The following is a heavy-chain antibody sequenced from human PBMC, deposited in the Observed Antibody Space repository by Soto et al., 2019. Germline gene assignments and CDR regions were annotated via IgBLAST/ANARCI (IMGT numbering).Heavy chain of an antibody. Sequence: EVQLVESGGGKVQPGGSLRLSCAGSGFSFSDFSMNWVRQAPGKGLEWISYINRDSSVIKYADSLRGRVTISRDNPKNTLFLQINRLRVEDTAVYYCARDCAGTCWFAYWGPGIPVTVSS. D-gene: IGHD2-15*01. CDR3: ARDCAGTCWFAY. CDR2: INRDSSVI. CDR1: GFSFSDFS. V-gene: IGHV3-48*01. J-gene: IGHJ4*02.